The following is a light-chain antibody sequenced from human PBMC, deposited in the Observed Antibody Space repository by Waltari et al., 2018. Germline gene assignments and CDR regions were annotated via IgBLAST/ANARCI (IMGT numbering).Light chain of an antibody. CDR3: SSYTSSSTLG. V-gene: IGLV2-14*01. CDR1: SSDVGGYNY. CDR2: AVS. Sequence: QSALTQPASVSGSPGQSITISCTGTSSDVGGYNYVPWYQQHPGKAPKLMIYAVSNRPSGVSNRFSGSKSGNTASLPISGLQAEDEADYYCSSYTSSSTLGFGGGTKLTVL. J-gene: IGLJ2*01.